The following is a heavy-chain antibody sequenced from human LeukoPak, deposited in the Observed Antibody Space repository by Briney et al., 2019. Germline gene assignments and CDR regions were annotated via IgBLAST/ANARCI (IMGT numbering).Heavy chain of an antibody. CDR2: INHSGST. CDR3: ARDYGSGSKP. J-gene: IGHJ5*02. CDR1: GGSFSGYY. Sequence: SETLSLTCAVYGGSFSGYYWSWIRQPSGKGLEWIGEINHSGSTNYNPPLKSRVTISVDTSKNQFSLKLSSVTAADTAVYYCARDYGSGSKPWGQGTLVTVSS. D-gene: IGHD3-10*01. V-gene: IGHV4-34*01.